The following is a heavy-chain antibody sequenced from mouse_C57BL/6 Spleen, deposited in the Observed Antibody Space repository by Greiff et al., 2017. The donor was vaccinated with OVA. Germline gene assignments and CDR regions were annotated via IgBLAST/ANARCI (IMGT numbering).Heavy chain of an antibody. CDR3: AEAGIPTGVAPDFAY. J-gene: IGHJ3*01. CDR1: GYAFSSSW. D-gene: IGHD1-1*01. CDR2: IYPEDGDT. V-gene: IGHV1-82*01. Sequence: QVQLKESGPELVKPGASVKISCKASGYAFSSSWMNWVKQRPGKGLEWIGGIYPEDGDTNYNEKFKGKATLTADKSSSTAYMQLSSLTSEDSAVYFGAEAGIPTGVAPDFAYWGQGTMVTVSS.